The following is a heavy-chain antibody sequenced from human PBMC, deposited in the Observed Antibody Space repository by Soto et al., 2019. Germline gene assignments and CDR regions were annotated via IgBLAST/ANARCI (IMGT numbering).Heavy chain of an antibody. CDR1: GFIFSNYW. J-gene: IGHJ4*02. V-gene: IGHV3-7*03. CDR2: IKQDGNEQ. CDR3: AREAFLYSSGIEY. D-gene: IGHD3-3*02. Sequence: PGGSMRLSCAASGFIFSNYWMNWVRQDPGKGLEWVANIKQDGNEQYYVDSVEGRFTISRDNAKNSLYLHMDSLRAEDTAVYYCAREAFLYSSGIEYWGPGTLVTVSS.